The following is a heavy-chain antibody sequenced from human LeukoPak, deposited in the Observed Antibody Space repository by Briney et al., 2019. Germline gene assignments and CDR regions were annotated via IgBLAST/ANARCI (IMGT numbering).Heavy chain of an antibody. CDR1: GYSISSGYY. Sequence: SETLSLTCTVSGYSISSGYYWGWIRQPPGKGLEWIGSIYHSGSTYYNPSLKSRVTISVDTSKNQFSLKLSSVTAADTAVYYCARDTAAAGTETNNWFDPWGQGTLVTVSS. D-gene: IGHD6-13*01. V-gene: IGHV4-38-2*02. CDR3: ARDTAAAGTETNNWFDP. CDR2: IYHSGST. J-gene: IGHJ5*02.